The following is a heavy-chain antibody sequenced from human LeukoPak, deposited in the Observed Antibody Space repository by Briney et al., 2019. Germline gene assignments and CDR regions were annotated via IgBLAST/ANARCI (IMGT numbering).Heavy chain of an antibody. V-gene: IGHV3-30*03. CDR1: GFTFSSYG. Sequence: QPGRSLRLSCAASGFTFSSYGMHWVRQAPGKGLEWVAVISYDGSNKYYADSVKGRFTISRDNSKNTLYLQMNSLRAEDTAVYYCAREYLPTVTTHEPLHWGQGTLVTVSS. D-gene: IGHD4-17*01. J-gene: IGHJ4*02. CDR3: AREYLPTVTTHEPLH. CDR2: ISYDGSNK.